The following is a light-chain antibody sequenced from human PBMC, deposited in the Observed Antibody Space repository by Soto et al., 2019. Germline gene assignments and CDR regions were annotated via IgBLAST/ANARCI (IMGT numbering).Light chain of an antibody. J-gene: IGKJ2*03. V-gene: IGKV1-5*01. CDR1: KPVNTF. CDR2: DAS. CDR3: QQYKNYSYS. Sequence: IQMTQSPSTVSASVGDSVTISCRASKPVNTFLAWYQQKPGGAPKVVIFDASNLGSGVPSRFSGSGFGTEFTLSITSLQPDDFATYYCQQYKNYSYSFGQGTKLEIK.